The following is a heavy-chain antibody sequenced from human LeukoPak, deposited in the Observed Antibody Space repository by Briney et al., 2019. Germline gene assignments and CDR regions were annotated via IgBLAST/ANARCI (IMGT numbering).Heavy chain of an antibody. V-gene: IGHV7-4-1*02. J-gene: IGHJ6*03. CDR1: GYTFTSYA. CDR2: INTNTGNP. D-gene: IGHD2-2*01. Sequence: ASVKVSCKASGYTFTSYAMNWVRQAPGQGLEWMGWINTNTGNPTYAQGFTGRFVFSLDTSVSTAYLQISSLKAEDTAVYYCARGSDIVVVPAAIREVYYYYYVDVWGKGTTVTVSS. CDR3: ARGSDIVVVPAAIREVYYYYYVDV.